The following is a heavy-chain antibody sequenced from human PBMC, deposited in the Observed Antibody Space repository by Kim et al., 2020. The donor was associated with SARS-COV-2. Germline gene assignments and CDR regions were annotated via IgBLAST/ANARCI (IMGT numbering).Heavy chain of an antibody. Sequence: SQTLSLTCAISGDSVSSNSAAWNWIRQSPSRGLEWLGRTYYRSKWYNDYAVSVKSRITINPDTSKNQFSLQLNSVTPEDTAVYYCARDSLRWYGNYYYYYGMDVWGQGTTVTVSS. J-gene: IGHJ6*02. V-gene: IGHV6-1*01. D-gene: IGHD6-13*01. CDR1: GDSVSSNSAA. CDR2: TYYRSKWYN. CDR3: ARDSLRWYGNYYYYYGMDV.